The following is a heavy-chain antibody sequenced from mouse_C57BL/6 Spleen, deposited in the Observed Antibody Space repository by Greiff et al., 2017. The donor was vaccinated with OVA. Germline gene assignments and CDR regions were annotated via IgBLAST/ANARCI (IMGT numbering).Heavy chain of an antibody. CDR2: IDPEDGET. CDR1: GFNIKDYY. J-gene: IGHJ3*01. D-gene: IGHD1-1*01. Sequence: VHVKQSGAELVKPGASVKLSCTASGFNIKDYYMHWVKQRTEQGLEWIGRIDPEDGETKSAPKFQGKATITADTSSNTAYLQLSSLTSEDTAVYYCAFYYYGSSQFAYWGQGTLVTVSA. V-gene: IGHV14-2*01. CDR3: AFYYYGSSQFAY.